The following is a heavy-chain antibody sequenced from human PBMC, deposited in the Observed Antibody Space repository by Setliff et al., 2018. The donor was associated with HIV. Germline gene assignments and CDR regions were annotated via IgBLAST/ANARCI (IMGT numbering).Heavy chain of an antibody. CDR3: ARDTDLLDYGDYARAFDI. Sequence: SETLSLTCTVSGGSISSGSYYWSWIRQPAGKGLEWIGHIYTSGSTNHNTSLKSRVTISIDTSKNQFSLKLSSVTAADTAVYYCARDTDLLDYGDYARAFDIWGQGTMVTVSS. CDR2: IYTSGST. CDR1: GGSISSGSYY. V-gene: IGHV4-61*09. J-gene: IGHJ3*02. D-gene: IGHD4-17*01.